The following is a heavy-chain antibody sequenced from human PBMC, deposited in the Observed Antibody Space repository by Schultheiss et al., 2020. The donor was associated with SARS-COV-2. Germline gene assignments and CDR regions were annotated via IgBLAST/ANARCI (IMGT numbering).Heavy chain of an antibody. CDR3: ARDPDRWNYIMSWFDP. D-gene: IGHD1-7*01. V-gene: IGHV4-39*07. CDR2: INHSGST. Sequence: SETLSLTCTVSGGSVSSSSYYWSWIRQPPGKGLEWIGEINHSGSTNYNPSLKSRVTISVDTSKNQFSLKLSSVTAADTAVYYCARDPDRWNYIMSWFDPWGQGTLVTVSS. J-gene: IGHJ5*02. CDR1: GGSVSSSSYY.